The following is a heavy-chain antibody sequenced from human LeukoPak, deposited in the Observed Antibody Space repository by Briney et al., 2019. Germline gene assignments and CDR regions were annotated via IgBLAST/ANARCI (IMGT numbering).Heavy chain of an antibody. CDR2: TRYDGGQK. D-gene: IGHD1-7*01. CDR1: GFTFSIYG. V-gene: IGHV3-30*02. Sequence: GGSLRLSCGASGFTFSIYGMHWVRQAPGKGLEWGAYTRYDGGQKYYADSVRGRFTIYRDNSKNTLYLQMDSLRAEDTAVYYCAKVSPGRTGTTVGFDYWGQGTLVTVSS. J-gene: IGHJ4*02. CDR3: AKVSPGRTGTTVGFDY.